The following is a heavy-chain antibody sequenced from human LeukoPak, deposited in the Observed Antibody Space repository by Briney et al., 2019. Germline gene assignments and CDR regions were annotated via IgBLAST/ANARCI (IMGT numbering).Heavy chain of an antibody. CDR1: GYTFTGYY. J-gene: IGHJ6*03. Sequence: GASVKVSCKASGYTFTGYYMHWVRQAPGQGLEWMGWINPNSGGTNYAQKFQGRVTMTRDTSISTAYMELSSLRSEDTAVYYCARGLWFGELLWGHYYYMDVWGKGTTVTISS. D-gene: IGHD3-10*01. CDR2: INPNSGGT. V-gene: IGHV1-2*02. CDR3: ARGLWFGELLWGHYYYMDV.